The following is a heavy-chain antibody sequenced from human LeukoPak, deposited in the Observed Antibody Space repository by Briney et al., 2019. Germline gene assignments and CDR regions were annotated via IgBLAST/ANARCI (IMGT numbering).Heavy chain of an antibody. J-gene: IGHJ4*02. CDR2: ISSSGSTI. CDR3: AKAYETTALDPFDY. V-gene: IGHV3-11*01. Sequence: GGSLRLSCAASGFTFSDYYMSWIRQAPGKGLEWVSYISSSGSTIYYADSVKGRFTISRDNAKNSLYLQMNSLRAEDTAVYYCAKAYETTALDPFDYWGQGTLVTVSS. CDR1: GFTFSDYY. D-gene: IGHD4-11*01.